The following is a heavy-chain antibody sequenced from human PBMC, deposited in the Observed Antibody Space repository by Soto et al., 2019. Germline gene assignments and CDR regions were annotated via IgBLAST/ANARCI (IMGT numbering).Heavy chain of an antibody. CDR1: CGSISSYY. V-gene: IGHV4-4*07. CDR2: IYTSGST. D-gene: IGHD5-18*01. J-gene: IGHJ4*02. Sequence: WETLSLTCTVSCGSISSYYWSWIRQPAGKGLEWIGRIYTSGSTNYNPSLKSRVTMSVDTSKNQFSLKLSSVTAADTAVYYCARDYSYGPAYYFDYWGQGTLVTVSS. CDR3: ARDYSYGPAYYFDY.